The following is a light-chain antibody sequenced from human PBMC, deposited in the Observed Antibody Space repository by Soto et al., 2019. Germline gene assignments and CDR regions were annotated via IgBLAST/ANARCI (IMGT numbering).Light chain of an antibody. V-gene: IGLV2-14*01. CDR2: EVS. J-gene: IGLJ1*01. CDR3: SSYTSSSTPYV. Sequence: QSVLTQPASVSGSPGQSITISCTGSSSDFTTYHYVSWYRQHPGKAPKLMIYEVSHRPSGVSNRFSGSKSGNTASLTITGLQAEDEADYYCSSYTSSSTPYVFGTGTKVTVL. CDR1: SSDFTTYHY.